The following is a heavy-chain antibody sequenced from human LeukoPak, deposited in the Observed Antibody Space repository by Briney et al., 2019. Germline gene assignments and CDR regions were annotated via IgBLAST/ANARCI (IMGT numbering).Heavy chain of an antibody. Sequence: PGGSLRLSCAASGFTFSSYSMNWVRQAPGKGLEWVSSISSSSSYIYYADSVKGRFTISRDNAKNSLYLQMNSLRAEDTAVYYCARGDRDQWLVPDLIGYWGQGTLVTVSS. D-gene: IGHD6-19*01. CDR1: GFTFSSYS. CDR3: ARGDRDQWLVPDLIGY. J-gene: IGHJ4*02. V-gene: IGHV3-21*01. CDR2: ISSSSSYI.